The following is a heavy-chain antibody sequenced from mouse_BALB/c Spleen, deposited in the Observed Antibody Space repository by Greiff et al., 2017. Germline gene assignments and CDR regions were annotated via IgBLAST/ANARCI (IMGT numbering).Heavy chain of an antibody. CDR2: IYPGSGST. V-gene: IGHV1-83*01. Sequence: VQLQQSGPELVKPGASVKMSCKASGYTFTDYVISWVKQRTGQGLEWIGEIYPGSGSTNYNEKFKGKATFTADTSSNTAYMQLSSLTSEDSAVYYCADYGYRPSFAYWGQGTLVTVSA. CDR1: GYTFTDYV. J-gene: IGHJ3*01. D-gene: IGHD1-2*01. CDR3: ADYGYRPSFAY.